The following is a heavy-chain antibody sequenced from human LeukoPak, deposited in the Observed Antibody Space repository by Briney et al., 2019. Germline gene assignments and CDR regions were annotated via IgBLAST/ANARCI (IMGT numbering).Heavy chain of an antibody. J-gene: IGHJ4*02. V-gene: IGHV4-34*01. CDR3: ARPGSVGDYVWGSFGASFDY. D-gene: IGHD3-16*01. CDR2: ISHSGST. Sequence: SETLSLTCAVYGGSFSGYFWSWIRQPPGKGLEWIGEISHSGSTNYNPSLKSRVTISVDTSKNQFSLKLSSVTAADTAVYYCARPGSVGDYVWGSFGASFDYWGQGTLVTVAS. CDR1: GGSFSGYF.